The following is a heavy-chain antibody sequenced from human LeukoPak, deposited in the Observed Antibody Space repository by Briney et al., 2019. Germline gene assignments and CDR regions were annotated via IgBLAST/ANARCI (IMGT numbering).Heavy chain of an antibody. CDR3: VTCRAYIRGGFDF. D-gene: IGHD3-10*01. CDR1: DGSISSSTYY. CDR2: TYYSVIT. V-gene: IGHV4-39*07. Sequence: SETLSLTCTVSDGSISSSTYYWGWIRQPPGKGLEWIGSTYYSVITYYNPSLKSRVTVSVHTSKNQFSLRLSSVTAADTAVYYCVTCRAYIRGGFDFWGQGALVTVSS. J-gene: IGHJ4*02.